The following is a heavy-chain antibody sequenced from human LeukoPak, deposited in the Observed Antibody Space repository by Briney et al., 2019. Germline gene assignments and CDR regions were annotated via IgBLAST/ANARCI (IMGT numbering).Heavy chain of an antibody. CDR2: IYSSGST. V-gene: IGHV4-59*01. D-gene: IGHD6-13*01. CDR3: ARDPLGAAAGPA. CDR1: GASISTSS. Sequence: SETLSLTCTVSGASISTSSWSWIRQAPGKGLEWIGYIYSSGSTNYNPSLKSRVTISVDTSKNQFSLKLSSVTAADTAVYYCARDPLGAAAGPAWGQGTLVTVSS. J-gene: IGHJ5*02.